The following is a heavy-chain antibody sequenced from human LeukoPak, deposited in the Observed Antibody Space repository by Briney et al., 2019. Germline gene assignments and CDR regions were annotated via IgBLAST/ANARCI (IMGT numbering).Heavy chain of an antibody. Sequence: SVKVSCKASGSTFSSYAISWVRQAPGQGLEWMGRIIPIFGIANYAQKFQGRVTITADKSTSTAYMELSSLRSEDTAVYYCARDFEDGDYVGPRWFDPWGQGTLVTVSS. CDR3: ARDFEDGDYVGPRWFDP. D-gene: IGHD4-17*01. J-gene: IGHJ5*02. CDR1: GSTFSSYA. V-gene: IGHV1-69*04. CDR2: IIPIFGIA.